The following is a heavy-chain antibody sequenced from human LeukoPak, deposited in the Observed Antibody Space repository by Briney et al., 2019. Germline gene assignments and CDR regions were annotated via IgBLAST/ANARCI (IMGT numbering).Heavy chain of an antibody. CDR2: IYHSGST. V-gene: IGHV4-38-2*01. J-gene: IGHJ4*02. D-gene: IGHD1-1*01. CDR1: GYSISSGYY. CDR3: ASPGKYDNSPIDY. Sequence: SETLSLTCAVSGYSISSGYYWGWIRQPPGKGLEWIGSIYHSGSTYYNPSLKSRVSISVDTSKNQFSLKLNSVTAADAAVYYCASPGKYDNSPIDYWGQGTLVTVSS.